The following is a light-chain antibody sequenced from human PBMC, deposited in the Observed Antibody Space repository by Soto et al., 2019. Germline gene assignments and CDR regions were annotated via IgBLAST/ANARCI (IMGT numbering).Light chain of an antibody. CDR1: SSDVGGYNY. Sequence: QYALTQPRSVSGSPGQSVTISCTGTSSDVGGYNYVSWYQQHPGKAPKLMIYDVSKRPSGVPDRFSGSKSGNTASLTISGLQAEDEADYYCCSYAGSSLYVFGTGTKLTVL. CDR3: CSYAGSSLYV. CDR2: DVS. V-gene: IGLV2-11*01. J-gene: IGLJ1*01.